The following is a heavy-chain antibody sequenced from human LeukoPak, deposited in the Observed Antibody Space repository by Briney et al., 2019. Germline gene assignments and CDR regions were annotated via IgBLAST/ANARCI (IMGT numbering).Heavy chain of an antibody. Sequence: SETLSLTCAVYGGSFSGYYWSWIRQPPGKGLEWIGEINHSGSTNYNPSLKSRVTISVDTSKNQFSLKLSSVTAADTAVYYCAKKSRFDSGGRETLVTFP. CDR1: GGSFSGYY. J-gene: IGHJ4*02. V-gene: IGHV4-34*01. CDR2: INHSGST. CDR3: AKKSRFDS.